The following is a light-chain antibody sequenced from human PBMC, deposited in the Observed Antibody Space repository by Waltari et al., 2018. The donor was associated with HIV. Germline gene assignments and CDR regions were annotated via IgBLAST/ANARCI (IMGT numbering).Light chain of an antibody. CDR2: AAS. CDR1: QDIRSW. CDR3: QQANSFPRT. V-gene: IGKV1-12*01. J-gene: IGKJ1*01. Sequence: DIQMTQSPSSVSAYVGDRVNITCRASQDIRSWLAWYQQTPGKAPKILIYAASSLQSGVPSRFSGSGSGTEFTLTISSLQPEDVATYYCQQANSFPRTFGQGTKVEV.